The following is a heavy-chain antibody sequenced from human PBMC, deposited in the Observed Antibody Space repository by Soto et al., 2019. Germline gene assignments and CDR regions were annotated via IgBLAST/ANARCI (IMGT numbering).Heavy chain of an antibody. CDR2: IYYSGST. CDR3: ARRLRVAAAVTGWFDP. D-gene: IGHD6-13*01. J-gene: IGHJ5*01. V-gene: IGHV4-59*08. Sequence: PSETLSLTCTVSGRSIRSSYWSWIRQPPGQGLEWIGYIYYSGSTNYNPSLKSRVTISVDTSKNQFYLKLSSVTAADTAVYYCARRLRVAAAVTGWFDPWGQGTLVTVSS. CDR1: GRSIRSSY.